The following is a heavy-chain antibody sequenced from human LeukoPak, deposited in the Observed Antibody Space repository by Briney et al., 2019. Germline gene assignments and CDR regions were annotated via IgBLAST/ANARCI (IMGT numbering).Heavy chain of an antibody. CDR1: GGSISSYY. D-gene: IGHD6-19*01. CDR3: AFDSSGSSYYGMDV. J-gene: IGHJ6*02. CDR2: IYYSGSA. V-gene: IGHV4-59*01. Sequence: SETLSLTCTVSGGSISSYYWSWIRQPPGKGLEWIGYIYYSGSAHYNPSLKSLVTISVDTSKNQFSLKLSSVTAADTAVYYSAFDSSGSSYYGMDVWGQGTTVTVSS.